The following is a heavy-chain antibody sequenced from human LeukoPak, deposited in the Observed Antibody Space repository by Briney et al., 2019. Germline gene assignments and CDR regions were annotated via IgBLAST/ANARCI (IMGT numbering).Heavy chain of an antibody. J-gene: IGHJ4*02. V-gene: IGHV4-39*01. CDR3: ARRDDSSGYHKIFDY. CDR2: IYYGENT. D-gene: IGHD3-22*01. Sequence: SETLSLTCTVSGGSISSSSYYWGWIRQPPGKGLEWIGNIYYGENTYYNPSLTSRVTISIDTSKNQFYLKLSSLTAADTAVYYCARRDDSSGYHKIFDYWGQGTLVTVSS. CDR1: GGSISSSSYY.